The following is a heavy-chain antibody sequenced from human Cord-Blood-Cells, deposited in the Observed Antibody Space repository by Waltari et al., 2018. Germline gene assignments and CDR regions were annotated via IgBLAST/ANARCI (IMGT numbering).Heavy chain of an antibody. Sequence: QVQLQQWGAGLLKPSETLSLTCAVYGGSFSGYYWSWIRQPPGKGLGWIGEINHSGSTNSNTPLTSRVTISVDPSKNQFSLKLSSVTAADTAVYYCARGWGPDCSGGSCFDAVFDYWGQGTLVTVSS. V-gene: IGHV4-34*01. CDR1: GGSFSGYY. D-gene: IGHD2-15*01. CDR2: INHSGST. J-gene: IGHJ4*02. CDR3: ARGWGPDCSGGSCFDAVFDY.